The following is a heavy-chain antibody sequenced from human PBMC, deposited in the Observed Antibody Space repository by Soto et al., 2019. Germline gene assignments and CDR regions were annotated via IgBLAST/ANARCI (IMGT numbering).Heavy chain of an antibody. D-gene: IGHD3-10*01. CDR1: GGTFSGYF. Sequence: SETLSLTCAVYGGTFSGYFWTWVRQPPGKGLEWIGEIEHNGNNNINPSLKSRVIMSVDTSKNQISLTLTSVTAADTAVYYCARDFRYFPYWGQGXLVTVSS. CDR3: ARDFRYFPY. CDR2: IEHNGNN. V-gene: IGHV4-34*08. J-gene: IGHJ4*02.